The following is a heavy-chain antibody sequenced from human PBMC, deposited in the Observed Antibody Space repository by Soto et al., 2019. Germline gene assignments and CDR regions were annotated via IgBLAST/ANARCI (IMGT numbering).Heavy chain of an antibody. J-gene: IGHJ5*02. D-gene: IGHD3-10*01. CDR2: ISGDGSST. V-gene: IGHV3-74*01. Sequence: EVQLLESGGGLVQPGGSLRLSCAASGFTFSGYWMHWVRQAPGKGLVWVSRISGDGSSTSYADSVKGRFTISRDNAKDTLYLQLNSLRAEDTAVYYCARGAAQRYGFGDPCGQGTLVTVSS. CDR1: GFTFSGYW. CDR3: ARGAAQRYGFGDP.